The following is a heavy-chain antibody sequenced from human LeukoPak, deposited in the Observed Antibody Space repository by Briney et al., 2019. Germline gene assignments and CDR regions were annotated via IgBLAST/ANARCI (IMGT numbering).Heavy chain of an antibody. Sequence: ASVKVSCTASGYTFTGYYMHWVRQAPGQGLEWMGRINPNSGGTNYAQKFQGRVTMTRDTSISTAYMELSRLRSDDTAVYYCARDEYYYDSSGYYSWGQGTLVTVSS. J-gene: IGHJ4*02. D-gene: IGHD3-22*01. CDR3: ARDEYYYDSSGYYS. CDR2: INPNSGGT. V-gene: IGHV1-2*06. CDR1: GYTFTGYY.